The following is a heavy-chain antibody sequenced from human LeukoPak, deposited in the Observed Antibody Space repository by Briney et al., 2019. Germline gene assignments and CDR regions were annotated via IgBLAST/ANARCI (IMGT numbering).Heavy chain of an antibody. D-gene: IGHD3-10*01. CDR1: GGTLSSYA. V-gene: IGHV1-69*04. Sequence: GASVKVSCKASGGTLSSYAISWVRQAPGQGLEWMGRIIPILGIANYAQKFQGRVTITADKSTSTAYMELSSLRSEDTAVYYCARLWTYYYGSGSLNWFDPWGQGTLVTVSS. CDR3: ARLWTYYYGSGSLNWFDP. CDR2: IIPILGIA. J-gene: IGHJ5*02.